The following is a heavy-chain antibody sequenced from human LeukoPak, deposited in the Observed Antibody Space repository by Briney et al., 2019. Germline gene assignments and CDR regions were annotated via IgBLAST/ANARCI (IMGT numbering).Heavy chain of an antibody. D-gene: IGHD1-26*01. J-gene: IGHJ5*02. CDR1: GFTFSSYS. CDR3: AREEVGATIPYNCFDP. Sequence: GGSLRLSCAASGFTFSSYSMNWVRQAPGKGLEWVSSISSSSSYIYYADSVKGRFTISRDNAKNSLYLQMNSLRAEDTAVYYCAREEVGATIPYNCFDPWGQGTLVTVSS. CDR2: ISSSSSYI. V-gene: IGHV3-21*01.